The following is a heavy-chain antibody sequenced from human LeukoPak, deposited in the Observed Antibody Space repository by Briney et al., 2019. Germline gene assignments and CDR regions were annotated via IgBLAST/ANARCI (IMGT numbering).Heavy chain of an antibody. Sequence: SETLSLTCTVSGGSISSDGYYWSWIRQHPGKGLEWIGHINYSGSTSYNPSLKSRVTISVDTSKNHFSLKLSSVTAADTAVYYCAKDSSAGIDWFDPWGQGTLVIVSS. CDR3: AKDSSAGIDWFDP. CDR1: GGSISSDGYY. D-gene: IGHD3-10*01. J-gene: IGHJ5*02. CDR2: INYSGST. V-gene: IGHV4-31*03.